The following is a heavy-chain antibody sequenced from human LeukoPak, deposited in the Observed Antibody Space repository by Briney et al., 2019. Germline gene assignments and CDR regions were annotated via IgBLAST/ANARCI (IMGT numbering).Heavy chain of an antibody. CDR1: GFTFSKSW. Sequence: SGGSLRLSCAASGFTFSKSWMTWVRQAPGKGLEWVANIKPDGSETCYVDSVMGRFTISGDNAKNSVYLQMNRLRAEDTAVYYCARDRSISGVVTIDFWGQGTLVTVSS. J-gene: IGHJ4*02. V-gene: IGHV3-7*01. CDR3: ARDRSISGVVTIDF. D-gene: IGHD3-3*01. CDR2: IKPDGSET.